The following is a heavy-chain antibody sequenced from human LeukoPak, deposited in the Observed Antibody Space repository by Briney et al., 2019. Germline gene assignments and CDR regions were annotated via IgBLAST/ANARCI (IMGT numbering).Heavy chain of an antibody. Sequence: SETLSLTCTVSGGSISSSSYYWGWIRQPPGKGLEWIGSIYYSGSTYYNPSLKSRVTISVDTSKNQFSLKLSSVTAADTAVYYCAREGTAVVSWGRGTLVTVSS. CDR2: IYYSGST. J-gene: IGHJ2*01. D-gene: IGHD3-22*01. V-gene: IGHV4-39*07. CDR3: AREGTAVVS. CDR1: GGSISSSSYY.